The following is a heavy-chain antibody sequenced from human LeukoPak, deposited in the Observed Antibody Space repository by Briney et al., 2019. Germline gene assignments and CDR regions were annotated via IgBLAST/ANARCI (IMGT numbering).Heavy chain of an antibody. CDR2: ISTTSTYM. CDR3: ARVTEMATFTRYYFDY. V-gene: IGHV3-21*01. Sequence: GGSLRLSCAASGFTFSSYAMNWVRQAPGKGLEWVSSISTTSTYMDYADSVKGRFTISRDNAKNSLYLQMNSLRAEDTAVYFCARVTEMATFTRYYFDYWGQGTLVTVSS. D-gene: IGHD5-24*01. CDR1: GFTFSSYA. J-gene: IGHJ4*02.